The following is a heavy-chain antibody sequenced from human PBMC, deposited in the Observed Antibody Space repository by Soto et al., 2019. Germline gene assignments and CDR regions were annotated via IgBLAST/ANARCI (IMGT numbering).Heavy chain of an antibody. Sequence: PGGSLRLCCAASGFTFSNAWMSWVRQAPGKGLEWVGRIKSKTDGGTTDYAAPVKGRFTISRDDSKNTLYLQMNSLKTEDTAVYYCTTGGLRIFGAINWFDPWGQGTLVTVSS. CDR2: IKSKTDGGTT. D-gene: IGHD3-3*01. CDR1: GFTFSNAW. J-gene: IGHJ5*02. V-gene: IGHV3-15*01. CDR3: TTGGLRIFGAINWFDP.